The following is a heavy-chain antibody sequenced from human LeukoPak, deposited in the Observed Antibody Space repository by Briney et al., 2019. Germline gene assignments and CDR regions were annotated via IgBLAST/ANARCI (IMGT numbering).Heavy chain of an antibody. V-gene: IGHV4-34*01. J-gene: IGHJ6*02. CDR1: GGSFSGYY. D-gene: IGHD6-19*01. Sequence: SETLSLTCAVYGGSFSGYYWSWIRQPPGKGLEWIGEINHSGSTNYNPSLKSRVTISVDTSKNQFSLKLSSVTAADTAVYYCAVLYSSGWYDYYYYGMDVWGLGTTVTVSS. CDR3: AVLYSSGWYDYYYYGMDV. CDR2: INHSGST.